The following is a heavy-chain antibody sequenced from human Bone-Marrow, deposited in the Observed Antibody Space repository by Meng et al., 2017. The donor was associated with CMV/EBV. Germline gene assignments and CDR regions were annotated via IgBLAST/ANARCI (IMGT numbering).Heavy chain of an antibody. CDR3: ARGRYGGAYYYYGMDV. CDR1: GYTFTGYY. CDR2: INPNSGGT. V-gene: IGHV1-2*02. J-gene: IGHJ6*02. Sequence: ASVKVSCKASGYTFTGYYMHWVRQAPGQGLEWMGWINPNSGGTNYAQKFQGRVTMTRDTSTSTVYMELSSLRSEDTAVYYCARGRYGGAYYYYGMDVWGQGTTVTVPS. D-gene: IGHD4-23*01.